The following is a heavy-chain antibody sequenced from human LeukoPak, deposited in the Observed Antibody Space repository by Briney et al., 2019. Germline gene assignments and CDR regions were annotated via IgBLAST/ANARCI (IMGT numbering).Heavy chain of an antibody. D-gene: IGHD3-3*01. J-gene: IGHJ6*02. V-gene: IGHV3-9*01. Sequence: LAGGSLRLSCAASGFTFDDYAMHWVRQAPGKGLEWVSGISWNSGSIGYADSVKGRSTISRDNSKNTLYLQMNSLRAEDTAVYYCARDQNDFWSGYWRNMYYYYGMDVWGQGTTVTVSS. CDR1: GFTFDDYA. CDR2: ISWNSGSI. CDR3: ARDQNDFWSGYWRNMYYYYGMDV.